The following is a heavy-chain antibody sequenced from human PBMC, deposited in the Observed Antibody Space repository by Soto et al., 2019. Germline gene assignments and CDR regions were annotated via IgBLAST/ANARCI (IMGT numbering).Heavy chain of an antibody. V-gene: IGHV3-48*03. CDR3: ARDATFYHSGGSPAHDHFDI. CDR1: GFTFSNYE. J-gene: IGHJ3*02. D-gene: IGHD3-22*01. Sequence: EVQLVESGGGLVQPGRSLRLSCAASGFTFSNYEMNWVRQAPGRGLEWVSYISISGSPVYYADSVKGRFTVSRANAENSLYLQMDSLRVEDTAVYYCARDATFYHSGGSPAHDHFDIWGQGTMVTVSS. CDR2: ISISGSPV.